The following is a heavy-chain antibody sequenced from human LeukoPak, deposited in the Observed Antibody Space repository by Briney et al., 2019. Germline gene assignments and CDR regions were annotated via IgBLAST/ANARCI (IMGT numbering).Heavy chain of an antibody. J-gene: IGHJ4*02. CDR1: GFTFSTFN. CDR3: AKSYYYHSGSFDY. CDR2: FSSDGRST. Sequence: PGRSLRLSCAASGFTFSTFNMHWVRQAPGKGLEWVAVFSSDGRSTFYAENVQGRFTLSRDNSKNTLSLQMNSLRAEDTAVYYCAKSYYYHSGSFDYWGLGTLVTVSS. V-gene: IGHV3-30*18. D-gene: IGHD3-10*01.